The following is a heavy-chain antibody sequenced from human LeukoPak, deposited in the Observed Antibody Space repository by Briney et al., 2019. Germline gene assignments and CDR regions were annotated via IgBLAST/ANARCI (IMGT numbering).Heavy chain of an antibody. CDR2: IYSGGST. Sequence: GGSLRLSCAASGFTVSSNYMSWVRQAPGKGLEWVSIIYSGGSTYYADSVRGRFIISRENSNNEVVLQMNSLRADDTALYYCARGKTSDDIIEDAFDLWGHGTMVTVSS. CDR3: ARGKTSDDIIEDAFDL. D-gene: IGHD3-10*01. V-gene: IGHV3-66*01. J-gene: IGHJ3*01. CDR1: GFTVSSNY.